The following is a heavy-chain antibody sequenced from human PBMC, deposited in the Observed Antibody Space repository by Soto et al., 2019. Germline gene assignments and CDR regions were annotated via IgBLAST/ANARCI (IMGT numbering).Heavy chain of an antibody. CDR2: VSGSGTYT. D-gene: IGHD2-2*01. J-gene: IGHJ3*02. CDR1: GFTFSTYA. CDR3: AKMWYQLQLAGAGAFDI. Sequence: EVQLLESGGGLVQPGGSLRLSCAASGFTFSTYAMNWVRQAPGKGLEWVSGVSGSGTYTYYADSVKGRFTISRDNSKNTLYLQMNSLRAEDTAVYYCAKMWYQLQLAGAGAFDIWGQGTMVTVSS. V-gene: IGHV3-23*01.